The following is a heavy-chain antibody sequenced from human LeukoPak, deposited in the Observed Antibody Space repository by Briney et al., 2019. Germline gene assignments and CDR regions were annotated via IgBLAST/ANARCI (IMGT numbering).Heavy chain of an antibody. D-gene: IGHD4-17*01. J-gene: IGHJ3*02. CDR1: GGSMRSYY. Sequence: SETLSLTCTVSGGSMRSYYWSWIRQPPGKGPEWIGYIYYSGGTNYNPSLKSRVTISADTSKNHFSLRLSSVTAADTAVYYCARVVWDGDYEADAFDIWGQGTMVTVSS. V-gene: IGHV4-59*08. CDR3: ARVVWDGDYEADAFDI. CDR2: IYYSGGT.